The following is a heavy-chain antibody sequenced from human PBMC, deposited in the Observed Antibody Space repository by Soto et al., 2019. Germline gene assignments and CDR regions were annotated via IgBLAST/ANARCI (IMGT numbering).Heavy chain of an antibody. D-gene: IGHD4-17*01. V-gene: IGHV5-51*01. Sequence: LKISCKGSGYSFTSYWIGWVRQMPGKGLEWMGIIYPGDSDTRYSPSFQGQVTISADKSISTAYLQWSSLKASDTAMYYCASRVDYGDHRFDYWGQGTLVTVSS. J-gene: IGHJ4*02. CDR3: ASRVDYGDHRFDY. CDR1: GYSFTSYW. CDR2: IYPGDSDT.